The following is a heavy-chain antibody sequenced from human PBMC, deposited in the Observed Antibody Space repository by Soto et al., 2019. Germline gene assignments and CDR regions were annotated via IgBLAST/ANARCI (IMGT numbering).Heavy chain of an antibody. V-gene: IGHV4-34*01. D-gene: IGHD6-13*01. CDR1: GGSFSGYY. CDR2: INHSGST. CDR3: ARNKRGIASAGYHWFDP. J-gene: IGHJ5*02. Sequence: SETLSLTCAVYGGSFSGYYWNWIRQPPGKGLEWIGEINHSGSTNYNPSLKSRVTISVETSKDQFSLKLSSVTAADTAVYYCARNKRGIASAGYHWFDPWGQATLFPVSS.